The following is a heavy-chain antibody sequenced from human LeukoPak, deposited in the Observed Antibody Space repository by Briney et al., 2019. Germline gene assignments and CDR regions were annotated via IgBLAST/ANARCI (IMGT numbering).Heavy chain of an antibody. CDR3: ARPHSGGELLSDAFDI. J-gene: IGHJ3*02. D-gene: IGHD3-10*01. CDR1: GGTFSSYA. Sequence: SVKVSRKASGGTFSSYAISWVRQAPGQGLEWMGRIIPILGIANYAQKFQGRVTITADKSTSTAYMELSSLRSEDTAVYYCARPHSGGELLSDAFDIWGQGTMVTVSS. V-gene: IGHV1-69*04. CDR2: IIPILGIA.